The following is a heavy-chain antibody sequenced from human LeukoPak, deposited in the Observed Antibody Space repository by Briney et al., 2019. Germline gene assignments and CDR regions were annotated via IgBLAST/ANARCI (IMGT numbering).Heavy chain of an antibody. CDR1: SASITSYY. J-gene: IGHJ6*02. Sequence: PSETLSLTCTVSSASITSYYWSWIRRPPGKGLEWIGYIDSSGRTNYNPSLESRVTISEDTSKNQFSLKLSSVTAADTAVYFCARNVGGSGTYRDYFYGMDVWGQGTTVTVSS. CDR2: IDSSGRT. V-gene: IGHV4-59*01. CDR3: ARNVGGSGTYRDYFYGMDV. D-gene: IGHD3-10*01.